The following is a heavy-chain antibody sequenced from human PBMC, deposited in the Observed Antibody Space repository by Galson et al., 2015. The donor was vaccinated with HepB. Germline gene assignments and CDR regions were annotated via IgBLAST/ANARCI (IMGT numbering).Heavy chain of an antibody. Sequence: SETLSLTCAVYGGSFSGYYWSWIRQPPGKGLEWIGEINHSGSTNYNPSLKSRVTISVDTSKNQFSLKLSSVTAADTAVYYCARGPLKYSSSRQPFDYWGQGTLVTVSS. CDR1: GGSFSGYY. CDR3: ARGPLKYSSSRQPFDY. J-gene: IGHJ4*02. V-gene: IGHV4-34*01. D-gene: IGHD6-6*01. CDR2: INHSGST.